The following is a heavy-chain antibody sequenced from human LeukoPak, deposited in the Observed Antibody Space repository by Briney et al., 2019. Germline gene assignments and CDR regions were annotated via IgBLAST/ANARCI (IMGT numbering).Heavy chain of an antibody. J-gene: IGHJ6*02. CDR1: GGSISSGDYY. V-gene: IGHV4-30-4*01. D-gene: IGHD2-2*01. CDR2: IYYSGST. CDR3: ARDRGCSSTSCYLDGMDV. Sequence: PSETLSLTCTVSGGSISSGDYYWSWIRQPTGKGLEWIGYIYYSGSTYYNPSLKSRVTISVDTSKNQFSLKLSSVTAADTAVYYCARDRGCSSTSCYLDGMDVWGQGTTVTVSS.